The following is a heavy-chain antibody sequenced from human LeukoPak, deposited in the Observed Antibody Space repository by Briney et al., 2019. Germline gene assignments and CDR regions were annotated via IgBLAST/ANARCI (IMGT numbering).Heavy chain of an antibody. V-gene: IGHV4-39*01. Sequence: PSETLSLTCTVSGGSISSSSYYWGWIRQPPGKGLVWIGSIYYSGSTYYNPSLKSRVTISVDTSKNQFSLKLSSVTAADTAVYYCARHRVGVTYGGPNYFDYWGQGTLVTVSS. CDR2: IYYSGST. CDR1: GGSISSSSYY. D-gene: IGHD1-26*01. J-gene: IGHJ4*02. CDR3: ARHRVGVTYGGPNYFDY.